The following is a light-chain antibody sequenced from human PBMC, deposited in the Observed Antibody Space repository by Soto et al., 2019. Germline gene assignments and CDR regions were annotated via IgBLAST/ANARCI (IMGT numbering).Light chain of an antibody. V-gene: IGKV3-15*01. CDR2: GAS. CDR1: QSVSGN. J-gene: IGKJ2*01. Sequence: EIVMTQSPATLSVSPGERATLSCRASQSVSGNLAWYQQKPGQAPRLLIYGASTRATGIPARLSGSGSGTEFTLTISSLQSEDFAVYYCQQYNWPPYTFGQGTKLEIK. CDR3: QQYNWPPYT.